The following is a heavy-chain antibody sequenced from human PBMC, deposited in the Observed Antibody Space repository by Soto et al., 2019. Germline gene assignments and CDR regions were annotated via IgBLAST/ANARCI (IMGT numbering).Heavy chain of an antibody. V-gene: IGHV1-18*01. CDR3: ARAGQYYDASGYAD. CDR2: ISVYNGNT. D-gene: IGHD3-22*01. CDR1: GYSFATSG. J-gene: IGHJ4*02. Sequence: QVKLVQSGTEVKKPGASIKVSCKASGYSFATSGMTWVRQAPGQGLERMGWISVYNGNTNYDQSLQDRVTMTRDTTTNTAYLEVRNLRSDDTAVYYWARAGQYYDASGYADWGQGTLVTVSS.